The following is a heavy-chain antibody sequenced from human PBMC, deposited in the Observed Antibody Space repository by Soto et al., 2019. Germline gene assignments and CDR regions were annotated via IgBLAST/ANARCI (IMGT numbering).Heavy chain of an antibody. V-gene: IGHV5-51*01. J-gene: IGHJ5*02. CDR1: GYSCTSYW. D-gene: IGHD3-16*02. Sequence: ESLKRSCKGSGYSCTSYWIGWVRQMPGKGLEWMGIIYPGDSDTRYSPSFQGQVTISADKSISTAYLQWSSLKASDTAMYYCARQWRYHNWFDPWGQGTLVTVSS. CDR3: ARQWRYHNWFDP. CDR2: IYPGDSDT.